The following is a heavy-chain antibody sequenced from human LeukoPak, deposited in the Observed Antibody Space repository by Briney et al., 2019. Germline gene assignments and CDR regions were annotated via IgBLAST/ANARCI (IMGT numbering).Heavy chain of an antibody. CDR3: AKDLGRYRNNFFDY. J-gene: IGHJ4*02. CDR2: ISSDGGAT. V-gene: IGHV3-64*04. D-gene: IGHD1-26*01. Sequence: GGSLRLSCSVSGFTFSNYAMHWVRQAPGKGLEYVSAISSDGGATYYADSVKGRFTISRDDSKNTLYLQMNSLRADDTAVYYCAKDLGRYRNNFFDYWGQGNLVTVSS. CDR1: GFTFSNYA.